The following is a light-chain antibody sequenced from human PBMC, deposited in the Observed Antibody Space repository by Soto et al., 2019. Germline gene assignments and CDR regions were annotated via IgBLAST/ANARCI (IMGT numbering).Light chain of an antibody. Sequence: DIQMTQPPSTLSGSVGDRVTITCRASQTISSWLAWYQQKPGKAPKLLIYKASTLKSGVPSRFSGSGSGTEFTLTISSLQPDDVATYYCQHYNSYSEAFGQGTKVDXK. V-gene: IGKV1-5*03. J-gene: IGKJ1*01. CDR2: KAS. CDR1: QTISSW. CDR3: QHYNSYSEA.